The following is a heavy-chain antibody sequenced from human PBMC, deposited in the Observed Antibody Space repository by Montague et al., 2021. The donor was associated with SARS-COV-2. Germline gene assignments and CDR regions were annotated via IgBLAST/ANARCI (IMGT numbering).Heavy chain of an antibody. Sequence: SETLSLTCAVYGGSFSGYYWSWIRQPPGKGLEWIGEINHSGSTNYNPSLKSRVTISVDTSKNQFSLKLSSVTAADTAVCYCARGSCCSGGSCYAECDPYYYYRMDDWGQGTTVTVSS. CDR2: INHSGST. CDR3: ARGSCCSGGSCYAECDPYYYYRMDD. V-gene: IGHV4-34*01. J-gene: IGHJ6*02. CDR1: GGSFSGYY. D-gene: IGHD2-15*01.